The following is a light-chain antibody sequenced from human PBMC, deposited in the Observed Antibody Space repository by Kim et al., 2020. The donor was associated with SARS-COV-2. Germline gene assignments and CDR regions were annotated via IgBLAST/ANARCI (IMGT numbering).Light chain of an antibody. J-gene: IGKJ2*01. V-gene: IGKV1-5*03. CDR1: RSVSVW. CDR3: QQYSSYST. Sequence: RSASGGNRVTIIGRARRSVSVWVAWYQQNPGKAPKLLISRASSLRSGVPSRFSGSGSGTEFSLTISSLQPEDFATYYCQQYSSYSTFGPGTKLEI. CDR2: RAS.